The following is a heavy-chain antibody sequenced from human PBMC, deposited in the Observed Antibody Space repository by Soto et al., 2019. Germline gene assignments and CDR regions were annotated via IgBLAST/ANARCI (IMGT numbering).Heavy chain of an antibody. J-gene: IGHJ4*02. V-gene: IGHV4-39*01. CDR3: GFRRAGAYYFDY. D-gene: IGHD6-19*01. Sequence: SETLSLTCTVSGGSISSSSYYWGWIRQPPGKGLDWFGSMYYSGSTYSSPSLKCRVTISMDMSKNQFSLKLTSVTAADTAVYYCGFRRAGAYYFDYWGQGTLVTFSS. CDR2: MYYSGST. CDR1: GGSISSSSYY.